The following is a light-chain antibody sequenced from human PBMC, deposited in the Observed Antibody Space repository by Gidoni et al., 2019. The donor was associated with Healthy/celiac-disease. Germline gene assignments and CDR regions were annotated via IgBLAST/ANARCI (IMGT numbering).Light chain of an antibody. V-gene: IGLV2-14*03. CDR1: SSDVGGHNY. Sequence: SALTQPASVSGSPGQSITISCTGTSSDVGGHNYVSWYQQHPGTAPKLMIYDVSKRPSGVSNRFSGSKSGNTASLTISGLQAEDEADYYCSSYTSSSRVFGGGTKLTVL. CDR3: SSYTSSSRV. J-gene: IGLJ3*02. CDR2: DVS.